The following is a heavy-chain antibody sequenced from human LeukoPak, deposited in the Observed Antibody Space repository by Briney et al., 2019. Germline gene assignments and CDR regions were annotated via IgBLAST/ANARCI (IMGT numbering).Heavy chain of an antibody. CDR2: INHSGST. CDR1: GGSFSGYY. V-gene: IGHV4-34*01. J-gene: IGHJ4*02. D-gene: IGHD6-6*01. CDR3: ARGRKYSSSSRFSF. Sequence: SETLSLTCAVYGGSFSGYYWSWIRQPPGKGLEWIGEINHSGSTNYNPSLKCRVTISVDTSKNQFSLKLSSVTAADTAVYYCARGRKYSSSSRFSFWGQGTLVTVSS.